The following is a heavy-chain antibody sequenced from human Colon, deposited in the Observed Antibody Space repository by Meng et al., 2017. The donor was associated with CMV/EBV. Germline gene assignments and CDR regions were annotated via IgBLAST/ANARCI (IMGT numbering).Heavy chain of an antibody. V-gene: IGHV3-74*01. J-gene: IGHJ4*02. Sequence: GESLKISCAASGFTFSNYWMHWVRQAPGKGLVWVSRISSDGSGTSYADSVKGRFTVSSDNAKNTLYLQVNSLRAEDTAVYYCARGNSHSFDYWGQGTLVTVSS. CDR1: GFTFSNYW. D-gene: IGHD6-13*01. CDR2: ISSDGSGT. CDR3: ARGNSHSFDY.